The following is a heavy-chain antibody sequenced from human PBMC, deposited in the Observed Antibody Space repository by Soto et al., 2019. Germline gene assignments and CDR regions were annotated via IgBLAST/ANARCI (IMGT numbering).Heavy chain of an antibody. CDR2: ISLYIHNT. Sequence: ASVKVSCKASGYIFTSYGINWVRQAPGQGLEWMGWISLYIHNTHYAQKFQGRVTMTTDTSTSTVFMELRSLRSDDTAVYYCARGAFDYGSGSDYNSPFDYWGQGTLVTVS. CDR3: ARGAFDYGSGSDYNSPFDY. J-gene: IGHJ4*02. CDR1: GYIFTSYG. V-gene: IGHV1-18*04. D-gene: IGHD3-10*01.